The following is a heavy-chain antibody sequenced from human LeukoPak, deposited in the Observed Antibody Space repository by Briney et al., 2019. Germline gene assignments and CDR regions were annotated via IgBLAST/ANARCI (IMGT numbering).Heavy chain of an antibody. CDR3: ARSQFDP. V-gene: IGHV3-30*01. J-gene: IGHJ5*02. CDR2: ISYDGSNK. Sequence: PGGSLRLSCAASGFTFSSYAMHWVRQAPGKGLEWVAVISYDGSNKYYAGSVKGRFTISRDNSKNTLYLQMNSLRAEDTAVYYCARSQFDPWGQGTLVTVSS. CDR1: GFTFSSYA.